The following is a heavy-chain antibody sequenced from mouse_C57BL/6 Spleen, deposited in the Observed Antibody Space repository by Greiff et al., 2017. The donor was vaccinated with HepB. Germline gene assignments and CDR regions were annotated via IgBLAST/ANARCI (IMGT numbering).Heavy chain of an antibody. Sequence: QVQLQQSGPELVKPGASVKLSCKASGYTFTSYDINWVKPRPGQGLEWIGWIYPRDGSTTYNEKFKGKATLTVDTSSSTAYMELHSLTSEDSAVYFCAREGLYYDPAWFAYWGQGTLVTVSA. CDR1: GYTFTSYD. CDR3: AREGLYYDPAWFAY. CDR2: IYPRDGST. V-gene: IGHV1-85*01. J-gene: IGHJ3*01. D-gene: IGHD2-4*01.